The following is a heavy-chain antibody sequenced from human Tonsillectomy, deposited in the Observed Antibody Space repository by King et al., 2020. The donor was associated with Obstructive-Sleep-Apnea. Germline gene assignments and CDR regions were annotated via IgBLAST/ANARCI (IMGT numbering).Heavy chain of an antibody. D-gene: IGHD7-27*01. Sequence: VQLVESGGGVVQPGRSLRLSCAASGFSFNLYGMHWVRQAPGKGLEWVAVLSFDGKNEYYIDSVKGRFTISRDNSKNTLYLQMNSLRPEDTARYYCAKPQSADYANNWGALDFWGQGAPVTVSS. CDR1: GFSFNLYG. CDR2: LSFDGKNE. V-gene: IGHV3-30*18. J-gene: IGHJ4*02. CDR3: AKPQSADYANNWGALDF.